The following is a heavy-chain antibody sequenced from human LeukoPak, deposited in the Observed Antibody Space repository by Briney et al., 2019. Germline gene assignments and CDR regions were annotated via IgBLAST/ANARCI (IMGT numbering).Heavy chain of an antibody. D-gene: IGHD6-13*01. CDR2: INAGNGNT. J-gene: IGHJ6*02. CDR3: ARDGGARGSSSWYDDYYYGMDV. CDR1: GYTFTNYD. Sequence: ASVKVSCKTSGYTFTNYDINWVRQATGQRLEWMGWINAGNGNTKYSQKFQGRVTITRDTSASTAYMELSSLRSEDTAVYYCARDGGARGSSSWYDDYYYGMDVWGQGTTVTVSS. V-gene: IGHV1-3*01.